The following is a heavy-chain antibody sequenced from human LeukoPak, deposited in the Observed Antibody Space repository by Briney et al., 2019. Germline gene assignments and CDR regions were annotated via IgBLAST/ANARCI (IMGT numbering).Heavy chain of an antibody. D-gene: IGHD5-18*01. CDR2: IYYSGST. V-gene: IGHV4-59*11. CDR1: GGSISSHY. CDR3: ARAAIEGEFDY. Sequence: SETLSLTCTVSGGSISSHYWSWIRQPPGKGLEWIGYIYYSGSTNYNPSLKSRVTISVDTSKNQFSLKLSSVTAADTAVYYCARAAIEGEFDYWGQGTLVTVSS. J-gene: IGHJ4*02.